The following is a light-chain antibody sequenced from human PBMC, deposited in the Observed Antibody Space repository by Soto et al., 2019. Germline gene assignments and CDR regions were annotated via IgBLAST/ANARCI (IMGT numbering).Light chain of an antibody. CDR3: QLYGNSLYT. CDR2: GAS. V-gene: IGKV3-20*01. CDR1: QSVSSTY. J-gene: IGKJ2*01. Sequence: EIVLTQSPGTLSLSPGEGATLSCRASQSVSSTYLAWYQQKPGQAPRLLIYGASSRATGIPDRFSGSGSGTDFTLTISILEPEDFAVYYCQLYGNSLYTFGLGTKLEIK.